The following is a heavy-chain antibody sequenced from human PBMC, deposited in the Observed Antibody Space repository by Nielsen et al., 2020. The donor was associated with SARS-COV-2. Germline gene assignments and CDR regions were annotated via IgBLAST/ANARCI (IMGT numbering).Heavy chain of an antibody. CDR3: AKNKGRLPAAVDY. V-gene: IGHV3-33*06. CDR1: GFTFSSYG. D-gene: IGHD2-2*01. J-gene: IGHJ4*02. Sequence: GESLKISCAASGFTFSSYGMHWVRQAPGKGLEWVAVIWYDGSNKYYADSVKGRFTISRDNSKNTLYLQMNSLRAEDTAVYYCAKNKGRLPAAVDYWGQGTLVTVSS. CDR2: IWYDGSNK.